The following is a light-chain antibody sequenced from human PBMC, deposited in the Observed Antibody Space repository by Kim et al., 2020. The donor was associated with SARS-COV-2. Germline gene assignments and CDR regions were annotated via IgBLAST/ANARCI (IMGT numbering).Light chain of an antibody. V-gene: IGLV2-11*01. CDR2: DVS. CDR3: CSYAGSYTWV. J-gene: IGLJ3*02. Sequence: GQSVTISCTGTSSDGGGYNYVSWYQQQPGKAPKLMIYDVSKRPSGVPDRFSGSKCGNTASLTISGLQAEDEADYYCCSYAGSYTWVFGGGTQLTVL. CDR1: SSDGGGYNY.